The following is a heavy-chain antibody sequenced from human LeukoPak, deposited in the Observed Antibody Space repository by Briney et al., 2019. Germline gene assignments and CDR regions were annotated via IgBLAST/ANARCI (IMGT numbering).Heavy chain of an antibody. J-gene: IGHJ5*02. V-gene: IGHV3-66*01. CDR1: GFTVSSIY. Sequence: GGSLRLSCAASGFTVSSIYMSWVRQAPGKGLEWVSLLYSGGGTNYADSVKGRFTISGDNSKNTLYLQMNSLRAEDTAVYYCARARDSTGWFGPWGQGTLVTVSS. CDR2: LYSGGGT. D-gene: IGHD6-19*01. CDR3: ARARDSTGWFGP.